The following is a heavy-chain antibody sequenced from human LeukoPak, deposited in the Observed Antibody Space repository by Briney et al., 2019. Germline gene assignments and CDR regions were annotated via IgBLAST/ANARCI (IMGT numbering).Heavy chain of an antibody. CDR3: ARGEGSSTSCYWFDP. J-gene: IGHJ5*02. CDR1: GASIDSYY. CDR2: IYYSGTT. V-gene: IGHV4-59*01. D-gene: IGHD2-2*01. Sequence: SETLSLTCTISGASIDSYYWSWIRQPPGKGLEWIGYIYYSGTTNYNPSLKRRVTISVDTSKNQFSLKLSSVTAADTAVYYCARGEGSSTSCYWFDPWGQGTLVTVSS.